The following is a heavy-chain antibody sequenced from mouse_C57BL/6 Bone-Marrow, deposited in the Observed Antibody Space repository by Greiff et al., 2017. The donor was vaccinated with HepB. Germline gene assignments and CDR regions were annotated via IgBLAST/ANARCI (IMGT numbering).Heavy chain of an antibody. Sequence: VKLMESGPELVKPGASVKISCKASGYAFSSSWMNWVKQRPGRGLEWIGRIYPGDGDTNYNGKFKGKATLTADKSSSTAYMQLSSLTSDDSAVYYCARFITTVPHWYFDVWGTGTTVTVSS. D-gene: IGHD1-1*01. V-gene: IGHV1-82*01. CDR3: ARFITTVPHWYFDV. J-gene: IGHJ1*03. CDR1: GYAFSSSW. CDR2: IYPGDGDT.